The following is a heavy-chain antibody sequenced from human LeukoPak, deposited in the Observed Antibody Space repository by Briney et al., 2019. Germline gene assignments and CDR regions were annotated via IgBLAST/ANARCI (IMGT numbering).Heavy chain of an antibody. CDR3: AKDGEEQWLVPNWYFDL. J-gene: IGHJ2*01. Sequence: GGSLRLSCAASGFTFSSYAMSWVRQAPGKGLEWVSAISGSGGSTYYADSVKGRFTSSRDKSKNTLYRQMNSLRAEDTAVYYCAKDGEEQWLVPNWYFDLWGRGTLVTVSS. V-gene: IGHV3-23*01. CDR1: GFTFSSYA. CDR2: ISGSGGST. D-gene: IGHD6-19*01.